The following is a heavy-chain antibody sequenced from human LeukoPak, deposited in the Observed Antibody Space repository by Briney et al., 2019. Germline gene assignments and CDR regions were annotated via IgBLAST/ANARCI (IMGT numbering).Heavy chain of an antibody. Sequence: MPSETLSLTCAVYGGSFSGYYWSWIRQPPGKGLEWIGEINHSGSTNYNPSLKSRVTISVDTSKNQFSLKLSPVTAADTAVYYCARHRLGYCSGGSCYPPHYYYYGMDVWGQGTTVTVSS. J-gene: IGHJ6*02. V-gene: IGHV4-34*01. CDR2: INHSGST. D-gene: IGHD2-15*01. CDR1: GGSFSGYY. CDR3: ARHRLGYCSGGSCYPPHYYYYGMDV.